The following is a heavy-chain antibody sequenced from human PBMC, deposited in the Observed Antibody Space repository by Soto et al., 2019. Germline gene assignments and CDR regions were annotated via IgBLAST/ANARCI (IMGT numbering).Heavy chain of an antibody. J-gene: IGHJ5*02. CDR3: ARAFVGAGTSWWFDP. CDR2: INAGNGNT. CDR1: GYTFTSYA. D-gene: IGHD1-1*01. V-gene: IGHV1-3*01. Sequence: ASVKVSCKASGYTFTSYAMHWVRQAPGQRLEWMGWINAGNGNTKYLQKFQGRVTITRDTSASTAYMELSSLRSEDTAVYYCARAFVGAGTSWWFDPWGQGTLVTVSS.